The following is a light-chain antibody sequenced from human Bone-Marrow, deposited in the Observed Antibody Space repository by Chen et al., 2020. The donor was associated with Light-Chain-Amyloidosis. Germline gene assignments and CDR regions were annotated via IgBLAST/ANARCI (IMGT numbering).Light chain of an antibody. J-gene: IGLJ1*01. CDR1: SSNIGINY. Sequence: QSVPPQPPSASGAPGPRVTNSCSGASSNIGINYVYWYQHLPGAAPNLLIHRNKQRPSGVPGRFSASKSGTSAFLAISGLRSEDEADYYCAAGDGSLNGYVFGTGTKVIVL. V-gene: IGLV1-47*01. CDR3: AAGDGSLNGYV. CDR2: RNK.